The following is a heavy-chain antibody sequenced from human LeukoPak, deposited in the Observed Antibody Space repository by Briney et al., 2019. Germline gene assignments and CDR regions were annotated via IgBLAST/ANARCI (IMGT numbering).Heavy chain of an antibody. J-gene: IGHJ6*02. Sequence: ASVKVSRKAPGYNFTAYYIHWVRQAPGQRPEWMGRINPKSGDTNYAQKFQGRITLTRETSITTAYMELMRLTPDDTATYYCAENMDVWGQGTTVIVSS. CDR3: AENMDV. CDR2: INPKSGDT. V-gene: IGHV1-2*06. CDR1: GYNFTAYY.